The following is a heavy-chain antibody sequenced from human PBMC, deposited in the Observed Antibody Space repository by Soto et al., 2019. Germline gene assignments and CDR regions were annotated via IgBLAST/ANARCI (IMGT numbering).Heavy chain of an antibody. CDR2: IIPIFATA. Sequence: QVQLVQSGAEVKKPGSSVKVSCKASGGTFSSYAINWVRQAPGQGLEWRGGIIPIFATADYAQKFQGRVTITADDSTSTGYMELRSLRCEDTAVYYCAQCLLGVNYSYGMDVWGQGTTVTVSS. J-gene: IGHJ6*02. CDR1: GGTFSSYA. V-gene: IGHV1-69*12. D-gene: IGHD3-16*01. CDR3: AQCLLGVNYSYGMDV.